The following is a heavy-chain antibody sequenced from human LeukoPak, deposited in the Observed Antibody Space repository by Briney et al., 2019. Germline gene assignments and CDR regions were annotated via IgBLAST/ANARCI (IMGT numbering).Heavy chain of an antibody. J-gene: IGHJ6*03. CDR1: GFTFSSYW. CDR3: ARETVTTVSYYMDV. D-gene: IGHD4-11*01. Sequence: GGSLRLSCAASGFTFSSYWMSWVRQAPGKGLEWVASIKQDGSEKYYVDSVKGRFTISRDNAKNSLYLQMNSLRAEDTAVYYCARETVTTVSYYMDVWGKGTTVTVSS. CDR2: IKQDGSEK. V-gene: IGHV3-7*01.